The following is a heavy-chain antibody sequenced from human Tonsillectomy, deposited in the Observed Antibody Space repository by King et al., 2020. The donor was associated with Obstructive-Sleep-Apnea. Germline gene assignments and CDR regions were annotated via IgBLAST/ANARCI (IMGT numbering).Heavy chain of an antibody. CDR2: IKQDGSDQ. D-gene: IGHD6-19*01. V-gene: IGHV3-7*03. Sequence: VQLVESGGGLVQPGGSLRLSCVASGFTFSRYWMSWGRQAPGRGLEGVANIKQDGSDQYWWDSVKGRFTISRDNAKNSLYLQMNSLRAEDTAVYYCAREAESAWYEQQQYFQHWGQGTLVTVSS. CDR3: AREAESAWYEQQQYFQH. J-gene: IGHJ1*01. CDR1: GFTFSRYW.